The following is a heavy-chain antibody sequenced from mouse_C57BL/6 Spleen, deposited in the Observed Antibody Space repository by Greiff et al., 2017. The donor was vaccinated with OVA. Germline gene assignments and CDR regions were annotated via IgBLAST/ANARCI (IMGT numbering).Heavy chain of an antibody. Sequence: VQLQQSGAELVKPGASVKLSCKASGYTFTSYWMHWVKQRPGQGLEWIGMIHPNSGSTNYNEKFKSKATLTVDKSSSTAYMQLSSLTSEDSAVYYCARGIYDGYYWFAYWGQGTLVTVSA. CDR3: ARGIYDGYYWFAY. CDR1: GYTFTSYW. V-gene: IGHV1-64*01. CDR2: IHPNSGST. J-gene: IGHJ3*01. D-gene: IGHD2-3*01.